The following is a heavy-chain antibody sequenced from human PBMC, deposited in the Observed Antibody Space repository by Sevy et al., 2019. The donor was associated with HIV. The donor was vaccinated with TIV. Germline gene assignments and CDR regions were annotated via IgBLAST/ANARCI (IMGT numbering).Heavy chain of an antibody. V-gene: IGHV3-23*01. CDR2: ITDSGGGT. J-gene: IGHJ4*02. Sequence: GGSQRLSCVASGFTFSNYAMNWVRQVPGKGLEWVSGITDSGGGTFYADSVKGRFAISRDNSKNTLYLQMNSLSAEDTAVYYCAKDPWDYCGGDCSYHFDSWGQGTLVTVSS. CDR3: AKDPWDYCGGDCSYHFDS. CDR1: GFTFSNYA. D-gene: IGHD2-21*02.